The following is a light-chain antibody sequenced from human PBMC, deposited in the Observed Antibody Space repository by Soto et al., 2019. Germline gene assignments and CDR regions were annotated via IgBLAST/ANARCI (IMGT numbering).Light chain of an antibody. J-gene: IGKJ4*01. Sequence: EIVMTQSPATLSVSPGERATLSCRASQSVSTNLAWYQQKPGQAPRLLIYGASSRATGIPARFSGSGSGTDFTLTISSLQSEDFAVYYCHQYASEPLTFGGGTKLEIK. CDR1: QSVSTN. V-gene: IGKV3-15*01. CDR2: GAS. CDR3: HQYASEPLT.